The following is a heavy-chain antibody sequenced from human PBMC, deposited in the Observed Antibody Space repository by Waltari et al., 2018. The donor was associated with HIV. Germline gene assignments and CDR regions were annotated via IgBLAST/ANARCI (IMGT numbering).Heavy chain of an antibody. CDR3: AKDRRQVYYNANSGERPFDS. CDR1: GITSFYSFG. Sequence: QVQLVESGGGVVQPGRSLRLSCAASGITSFYSFGMHWVRQAPGKGLGSVVTISYESTSAYYADSVKGRFTITRDNSQNILYLQMSNLRGDDSAVYYCAKDRRQVYYNANSGERPFDSWGQGTLVTVSS. V-gene: IGHV3-30*18. J-gene: IGHJ4*02. D-gene: IGHD3-22*01. CDR2: ISYESTSA.